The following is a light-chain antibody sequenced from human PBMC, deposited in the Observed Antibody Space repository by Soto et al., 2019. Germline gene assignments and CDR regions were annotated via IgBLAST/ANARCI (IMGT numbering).Light chain of an antibody. J-gene: IGLJ1*01. CDR2: EGS. CDR1: SSDVGSYDL. V-gene: IGLV2-23*01. CDR3: CSYAGSSTFV. Sequence: QSMLTQPASVSGSPGQWITISCTGTSSDVGSYDLVSWYQQHPGKAPKLMIYEGSKRPSGVSNRFSGSKSGNTASLTISGLQAEDEADYYCCSYAGSSTFVFGTGTRSPS.